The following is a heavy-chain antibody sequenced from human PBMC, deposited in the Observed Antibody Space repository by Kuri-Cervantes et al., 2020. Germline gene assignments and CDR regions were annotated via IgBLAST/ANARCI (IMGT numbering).Heavy chain of an antibody. CDR3: ARDGERPFLTADYHHYLDL. Sequence: GGSLRLSCAASGFTFDDYAMHWVRQAPGKGLEWVSGISWNSGSIGYADSVKGRFTVSRDNSENTLYLQMSSLTVEDTAVYYCARDGERPFLTADYHHYLDLWGHGTTVTVSS. D-gene: IGHD1-20*01. J-gene: IGHJ6*03. CDR2: ISWNSGSI. V-gene: IGHV3-9*01. CDR1: GFTFDDYA.